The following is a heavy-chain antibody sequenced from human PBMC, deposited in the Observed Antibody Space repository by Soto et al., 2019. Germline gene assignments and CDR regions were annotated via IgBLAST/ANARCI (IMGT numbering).Heavy chain of an antibody. CDR2: IYYSGST. CDR1: GGSISSSSYY. Sequence: SETLSLTCTVSGGSISSSSYYWGWIRQPPGKGLEWIGSIYYSGSTYYNPSLKSRVTISVDTSKNQFSLKLSSVTAADTAVYYCARGPSTIFGWFDPWGQGTLVTVSS. V-gene: IGHV4-39*01. J-gene: IGHJ5*02. CDR3: ARGPSTIFGWFDP. D-gene: IGHD3-3*01.